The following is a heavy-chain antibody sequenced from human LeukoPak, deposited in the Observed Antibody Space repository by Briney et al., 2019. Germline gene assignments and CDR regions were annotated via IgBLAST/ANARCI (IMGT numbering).Heavy chain of an antibody. J-gene: IGHJ4*02. Sequence: GASVKVSCKASGYTFTGYYMHWVRQAPGQGLEWRGWINPNSGGTNYAQKFQGRVTMTRDTSISTAYMELSRLRSDDTAVYYCASEAVIAVAGNDYWGQGTLVTVSS. CDR1: GYTFTGYY. D-gene: IGHD6-19*01. V-gene: IGHV1-2*02. CDR2: INPNSGGT. CDR3: ASEAVIAVAGNDY.